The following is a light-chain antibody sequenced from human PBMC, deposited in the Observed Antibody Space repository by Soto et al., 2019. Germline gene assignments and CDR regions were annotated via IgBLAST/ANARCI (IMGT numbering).Light chain of an antibody. CDR2: DVS. Sequence: QSALTQPASVSGSPGQSITISCTGTSREVGGYIYVSWYQHHPGKAPKLMIFDVSNRPSGVTNRFSGSKSDNTASPNISGLQAEDAADDSCSSYTTSDTRQIVFGTGTKVTVL. CDR1: SREVGGYIY. J-gene: IGLJ1*01. V-gene: IGLV2-14*03. CDR3: SSYTTSDTRQIV.